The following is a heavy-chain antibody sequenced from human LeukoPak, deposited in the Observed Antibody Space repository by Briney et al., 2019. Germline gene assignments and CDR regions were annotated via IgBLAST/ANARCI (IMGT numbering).Heavy chain of an antibody. D-gene: IGHD7-27*01. CDR3: ARDQLGFDH. V-gene: IGHV4-4*08. CDR1: GGFISSYY. Sequence: SETLSLTCTVSGGFISSYYWSWIRQPPGKGLEWIGYIYTSGSTNYNPSLKSRVTISLDRSMNQFSLKLTSVTAADTAVYYCARDQLGFDHWGQGALVTVSS. CDR2: IYTSGST. J-gene: IGHJ4*02.